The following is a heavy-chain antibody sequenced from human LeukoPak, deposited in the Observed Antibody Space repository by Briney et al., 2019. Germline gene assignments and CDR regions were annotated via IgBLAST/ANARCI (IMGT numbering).Heavy chain of an antibody. CDR2: MNPNSGNT. J-gene: IGHJ6*03. D-gene: IGHD2-15*01. V-gene: IGHV1-8*03. CDR1: GYTFTSYD. Sequence: ASVKVSCKASGYTFTSYDINWVRQATGQGLEWMGWMNPNSGNTGYAQKFQGRVTITRNTSISTAYMELSSLRSEDTAVYYCARAAARYCSGGSCYWDYYYYYYMDVWGKGTTVTVSS. CDR3: ARAAARYCSGGSCYWDYYYYYYMDV.